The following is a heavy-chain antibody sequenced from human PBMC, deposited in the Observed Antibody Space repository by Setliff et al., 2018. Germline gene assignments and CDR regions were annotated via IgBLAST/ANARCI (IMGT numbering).Heavy chain of an antibody. CDR3: ARGSKSSTSSRNYYYMDV. J-gene: IGHJ6*03. CDR2: INSDGSST. Sequence: GGSLRLSCAASGFTFDKHGMNWVRQAPGKGLEWVSTINSDGSSTSYADSVKGRFTISRDNAKNTLYLQMNSLRAEDTAVYYCARGSKSSTSSRNYYYMDVWGKGTTVTVSS. D-gene: IGHD2-2*01. CDR1: GFTFDKHG. V-gene: IGHV3-74*01.